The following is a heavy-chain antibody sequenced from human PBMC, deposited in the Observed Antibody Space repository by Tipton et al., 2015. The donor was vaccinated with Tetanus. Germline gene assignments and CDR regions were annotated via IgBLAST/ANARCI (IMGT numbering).Heavy chain of an antibody. D-gene: IGHD3-3*01. J-gene: IGHJ4*02. CDR3: ARHTNFWSGYYIVY. V-gene: IGHV4-59*08. Sequence: TLSLTCTVSGGSISAYYWSWIRQPPGKGLEWIGYIYFNGSTKCNPSLKSRVAISVDASKTQFSLKLSSVTAADTAVYYCARHTNFWSGYYIVYWGQGTLVTVSS. CDR1: GGSISAYY. CDR2: IYFNGST.